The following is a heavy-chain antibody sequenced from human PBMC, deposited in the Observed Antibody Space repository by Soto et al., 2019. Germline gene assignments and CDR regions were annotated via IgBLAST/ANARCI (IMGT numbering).Heavy chain of an antibody. CDR1: GGSISSSNW. CDR3: ARVESPTYFHY. D-gene: IGHD3-3*01. J-gene: IGHJ4*02. Sequence: QVQLQESGPGLVKSSGTLSVTCTVSGGSISSSNWWTWVRQTPGKGLEWIGEIYHRGNTNYNPSLRIRVTISLDKSKNQFSLSLNSVTAADTALYFCARVESPTYFHYWGQCFLVTVS. V-gene: IGHV4-4*02. CDR2: IYHRGNT.